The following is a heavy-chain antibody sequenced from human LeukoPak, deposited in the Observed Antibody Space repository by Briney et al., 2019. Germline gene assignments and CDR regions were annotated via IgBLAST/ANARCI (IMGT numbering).Heavy chain of an antibody. Sequence: GASVKVSCKASGYTFTGDYMHWVRQAPGQGLEWMGWINPNSGGTNYAQKFQGRVTMTRDTSISTAYMELSRLRSDDTAVYYCASPSAYDSSGESDYWGQGTLVTVSS. D-gene: IGHD3-22*01. J-gene: IGHJ4*02. CDR3: ASPSAYDSSGESDY. CDR2: INPNSGGT. CDR1: GYTFTGDY. V-gene: IGHV1-2*02.